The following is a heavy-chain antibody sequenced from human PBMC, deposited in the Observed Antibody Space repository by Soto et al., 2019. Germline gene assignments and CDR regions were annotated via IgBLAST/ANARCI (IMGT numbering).Heavy chain of an antibody. CDR2: INHSGST. Sequence: SETLSLTCAVYGGSFSGYYWSWIRQPPGKGLEWIGEINHSGSTNYNPSLKSRVTISVDTSKNQFSLKLSSVTAADTAVYYCARGPCDGGSCPIDYWGQGTLVTVSS. V-gene: IGHV4-34*01. J-gene: IGHJ4*02. CDR3: ARGPCDGGSCPIDY. CDR1: GGSFSGYY. D-gene: IGHD2-15*01.